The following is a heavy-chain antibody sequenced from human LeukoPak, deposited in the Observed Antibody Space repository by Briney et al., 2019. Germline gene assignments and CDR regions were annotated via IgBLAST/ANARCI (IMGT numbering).Heavy chain of an antibody. Sequence: PSETLSLTCTVPGGSISSYFWNWTRQSPGKGLEWVGYVYYRGSTNYNPSLKSRVTMSVDTSKNQFSLKLTSVTAADTAVYYCARTTGFAVAGGYYFDYWGQGILVTVSS. J-gene: IGHJ4*02. CDR1: GGSISSYF. CDR2: VYYRGST. CDR3: ARTTGFAVAGGYYFDY. V-gene: IGHV4-59*12. D-gene: IGHD6-19*01.